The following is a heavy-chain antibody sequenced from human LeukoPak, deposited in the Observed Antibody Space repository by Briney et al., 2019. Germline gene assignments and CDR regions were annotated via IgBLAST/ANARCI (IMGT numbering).Heavy chain of an antibody. V-gene: IGHV3-21*01. J-gene: IGHJ4*02. Sequence: SGGSLRLSCAASGFTFSDYSMTCVRQAPGKGLECVSSITTSSTYIYYAHSVKVRFTISRDNAKNSLYLQMNSLRAEDTAVYYCARHRTASDNWGQGTLVTVSS. CDR2: ITTSSTYI. D-gene: IGHD3-16*02. CDR3: ARHRTASDN. CDR1: GFTFSDYS.